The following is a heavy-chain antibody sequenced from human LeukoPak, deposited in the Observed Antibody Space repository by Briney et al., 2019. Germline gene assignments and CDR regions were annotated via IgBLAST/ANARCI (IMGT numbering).Heavy chain of an antibody. CDR2: INHSGST. CDR1: GGSFSGYY. Sequence: SETLSLTCAVYGGSFSGYYWGWIRQPPGKGLEWTGEINHSGSTNYNPSLKSRVTISVDTSKNQFSLKLSSVTAADTAVYYCARVYSSGWPAYYYYGMDVWGQGTTVTVSS. D-gene: IGHD6-19*01. J-gene: IGHJ6*02. V-gene: IGHV4-34*01. CDR3: ARVYSSGWPAYYYYGMDV.